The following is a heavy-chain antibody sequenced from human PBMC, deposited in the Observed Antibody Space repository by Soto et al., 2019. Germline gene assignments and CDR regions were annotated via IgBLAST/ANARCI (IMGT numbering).Heavy chain of an antibody. D-gene: IGHD6-19*01. CDR1: GFTFSSYA. J-gene: IGHJ4*02. CDR2: ISYDGSNK. Sequence: QVQLVESGGGVVQPGRSLRLSCAASGFTFSSYAMHWVRQAPGKGLEWVAVISYDGSNKYYADSVKGRFTISRDNSKNTLYLQMNSLRAEDTAVYYCAGEPVAVLYWGQGTLVTVSS. CDR3: AGEPVAVLY. V-gene: IGHV3-30-3*01.